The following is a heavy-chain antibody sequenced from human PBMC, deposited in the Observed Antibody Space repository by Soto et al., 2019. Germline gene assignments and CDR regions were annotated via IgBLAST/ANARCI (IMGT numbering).Heavy chain of an antibody. D-gene: IGHD6-19*01. CDR3: AAIIAVGEGFDY. CDR2: ISGSSTYT. CDR1: GFTFNDYY. J-gene: IGHJ4*02. V-gene: IGHV3-11*05. Sequence: QVQLVESGGGLVKPGGSLRLSCAASGFTFNDYYMSWIRQAPGKGLEWVSYISGSSTYTNYADSVKGRFTISRDNAKKSLYLQMNSLRAEDTAVFYCAAIIAVGEGFDYWGQGTLVTVSS.